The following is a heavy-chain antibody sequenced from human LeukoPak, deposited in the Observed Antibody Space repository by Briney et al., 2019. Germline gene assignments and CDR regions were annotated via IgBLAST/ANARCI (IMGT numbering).Heavy chain of an antibody. Sequence: PGGSLRLSCAASGFTFSSYWMSWVRQAPGKGLEWVANIKQDGSEEYYVDPVKGRFTISRDNAKNSLYLQMNSLRAEDTAVYYCAREGGGYALDYWGQGTLVTVSS. V-gene: IGHV3-7*01. CDR2: IKQDGSEE. CDR1: GFTFSSYW. J-gene: IGHJ4*02. CDR3: AREGGGYALDY. D-gene: IGHD3-22*01.